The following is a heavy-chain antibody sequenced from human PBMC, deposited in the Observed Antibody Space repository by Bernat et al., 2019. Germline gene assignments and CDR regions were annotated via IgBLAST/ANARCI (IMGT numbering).Heavy chain of an antibody. CDR1: GFTVSSNY. V-gene: IGHV3-53*04. D-gene: IGHD3-22*01. J-gene: IGHJ3*02. Sequence: EVQLVESGGGLVQPGGSLRLSCAASGFTVSSNYMSWVRQAPGKGLEWVSVIYSGGSTYYADSVKGRFTISRHNSKNTLYLQMNGLRAEDTAVYYCARDPYYYDSSGPIPFDIWGQGTMVTVSS. CDR2: IYSGGST. CDR3: ARDPYYYDSSGPIPFDI.